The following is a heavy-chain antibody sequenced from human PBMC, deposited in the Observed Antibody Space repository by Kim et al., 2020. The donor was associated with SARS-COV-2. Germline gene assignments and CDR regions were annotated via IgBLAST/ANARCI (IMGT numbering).Heavy chain of an antibody. CDR2: ISASGDST. CDR3: AKSGRKLDIVMVVGGKAYTYYPMDV. CDR1: GITFSNYG. J-gene: IGHJ6*02. V-gene: IGHV3-23*01. Sequence: GGSLRLSCAASGITFSNYGMNWVRQAPGKGLEWVSHISASGDSTYYADSVKGRFTVSRDNYKNTLYLQMNSLRAEDTAVYYCAKSGRKLDIVMVVGGKAYTYYPMDVWGQGTTVTVSS. D-gene: IGHD2-15*01.